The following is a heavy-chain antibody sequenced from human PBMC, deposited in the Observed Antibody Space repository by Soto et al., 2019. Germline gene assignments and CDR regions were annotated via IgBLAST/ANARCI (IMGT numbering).Heavy chain of an antibody. Sequence: EAQLVESGGGLVQPGGSLRLSCAASGFTFSNYEMHWVRQAPGKGLEYVSGISNNGAHTDYAKSVKGRFTISRDNSDYTLYLQMGSLRAEDMALYYCARRGDGNRWHHVYMDVWGKGTTVTVSS. V-gene: IGHV3-64*01. CDR1: GFTFSNYE. D-gene: IGHD1-1*01. CDR3: ARRGDGNRWHHVYMDV. CDR2: ISNNGAHT. J-gene: IGHJ6*03.